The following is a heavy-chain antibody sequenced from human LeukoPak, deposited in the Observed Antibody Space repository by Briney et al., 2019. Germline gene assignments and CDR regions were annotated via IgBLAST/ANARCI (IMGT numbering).Heavy chain of an antibody. CDR3: ARVYYDFWSGYYGDAFDI. V-gene: IGHV4-59*01. J-gene: IGHJ3*02. CDR1: GGSISSYY. D-gene: IGHD3-3*01. CDR2: IYYSGST. Sequence: SETLSLTCTVSGGSISSYYWSWIRQPPGKGLEWIGYIYYSGSTNYNPSLKSRVTISVDTSKNQFSLKLSSVAAADTAVYYCARVYYDFWSGYYGDAFDIWGQGTMVTVSS.